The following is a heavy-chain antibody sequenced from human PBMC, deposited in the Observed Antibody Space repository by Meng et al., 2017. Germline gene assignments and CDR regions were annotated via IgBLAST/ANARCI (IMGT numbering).Heavy chain of an antibody. CDR3: ARFYFGYSYGPHHFDY. CDR2: INWNGGST. D-gene: IGHD5-18*01. V-gene: IGHV3-20*04. J-gene: IGHJ4*02. CDR1: GFTFDDYG. Sequence: GESLKISCAASGFTFDDYGMSWVRQAPGKGLEWVSGINWNGGSTGCADSVKGRFTISRDNAKNSLYLQMNSLRAEDTALYYCARFYFGYSYGPHHFDYWGQGTLVTVSS.